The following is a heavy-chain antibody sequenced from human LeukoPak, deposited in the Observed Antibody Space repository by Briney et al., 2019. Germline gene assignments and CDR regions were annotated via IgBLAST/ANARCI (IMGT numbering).Heavy chain of an antibody. V-gene: IGHV3-23*01. Sequence: GGSLRLSCAASGFTFCSYDMNWVCQGPGRGLQWVSSISGDGRDTFYADPVKGRFTVSRDNSRTTMFLQMNSLRVEDTALYYCARGARLQPMGEFWGQGTLVTVSS. CDR2: ISGDGRDT. CDR1: GFTFCSYD. D-gene: IGHD4-11*01. J-gene: IGHJ1*01. CDR3: ARGARLQPMGEF.